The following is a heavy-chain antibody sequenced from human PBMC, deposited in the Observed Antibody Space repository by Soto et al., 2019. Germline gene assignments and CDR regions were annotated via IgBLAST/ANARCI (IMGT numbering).Heavy chain of an antibody. CDR3: AISIGYSSGWVAEYFQH. J-gene: IGHJ1*01. CDR2: ISAYNGNT. CDR1: GYTFTSYG. V-gene: IGHV1-18*01. D-gene: IGHD6-19*01. Sequence: ASVKVSCKASGYTFTSYGISWVRQAPGQGLEWMGWISAYNGNTNYAQKLQGRVTMTTDTSTSIAYMELRSLRSDDTAVYYCAISIGYSSGWVAEYFQHWGQGTLVTVSS.